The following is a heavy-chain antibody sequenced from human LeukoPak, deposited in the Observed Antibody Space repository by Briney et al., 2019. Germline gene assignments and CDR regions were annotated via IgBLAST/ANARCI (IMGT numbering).Heavy chain of an antibody. D-gene: IGHD1-26*01. CDR1: GFTFSSYW. Sequence: GSLRLSCAASGFTFSSYWMHWVRQAPGKGLVWVSRINSDGSSTSYADSVKGRFTISRDNAKNTLYLQMNSLRAEDTAVYYCARALRTVGATGRSTWFDPWGQGTLVTVSS. J-gene: IGHJ5*02. V-gene: IGHV3-74*01. CDR2: INSDGSST. CDR3: ARALRTVGATGRSTWFDP.